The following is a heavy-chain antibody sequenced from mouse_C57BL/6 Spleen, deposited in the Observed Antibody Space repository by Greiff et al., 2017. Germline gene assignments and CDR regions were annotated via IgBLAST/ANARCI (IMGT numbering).Heavy chain of an antibody. V-gene: IGHV5-17*01. CDR1: GFTFSDYG. CDR3: ARDGYYVLDY. Sequence: EVHLVESGGGLVKPGGSLKLSCAASGFTFSDYGMHWVRQAPEKGLEWVAYISSGSSTIYYADTVKGRFTISRDNATNTLFLQMTSLRSEDTALYYCARDGYYVLDYWGQGTSVTVSS. CDR2: ISSGSSTI. J-gene: IGHJ4*01. D-gene: IGHD2-3*01.